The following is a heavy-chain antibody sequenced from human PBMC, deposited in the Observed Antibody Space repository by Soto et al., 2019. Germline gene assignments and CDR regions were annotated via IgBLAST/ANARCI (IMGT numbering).Heavy chain of an antibody. D-gene: IGHD3-22*01. CDR2: ISYDGSNE. V-gene: IGHV3-30-3*01. CDR3: AREGEDYYDSSGLVDAFDI. CDR1: GFTFSSYA. J-gene: IGHJ3*02. Sequence: AGGSLRLSCAASGFTFSSYAMHWVRQAPGKGLEWVAVISYDGSNEYYADSVKGRFTISRDNSKNTLYLQMNSLRAEDTAVYYCAREGEDYYDSSGLVDAFDIWGQGTMVTVSS.